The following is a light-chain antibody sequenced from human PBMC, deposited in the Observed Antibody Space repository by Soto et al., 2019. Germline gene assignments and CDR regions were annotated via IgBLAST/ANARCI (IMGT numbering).Light chain of an antibody. V-gene: IGLV1-40*01. CDR3: CSSAPSRTVV. CDR1: SSNIGAGYD. Sequence: QSVLTQPPSVSGAPGQRVTISCTGSSSNIGAGYDVHWYQQLPGTAPKLLIYGNSNRPSGVPDRFSGSKSGTSASLAITGLQAEDEADYYCCSSAPSRTVVFGTGTKLTVL. J-gene: IGLJ1*01. CDR2: GNS.